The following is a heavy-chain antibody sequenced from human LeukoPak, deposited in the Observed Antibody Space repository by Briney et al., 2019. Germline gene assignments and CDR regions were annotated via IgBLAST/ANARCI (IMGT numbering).Heavy chain of an antibody. D-gene: IGHD6-19*01. Sequence: GGSLRLSCAASGFTFSNYDMSWVRQAPGKGLEWVSSISDSGGSTYYADSVKGRSTISRDNSKNTLYLQMTNLRAADTAVYYCAKDLSRAVAADWFDPWDQGSLVTVSS. CDR1: GFTFSNYD. CDR2: ISDSGGST. V-gene: IGHV3-23*01. J-gene: IGHJ5*02. CDR3: AKDLSRAVAADWFDP.